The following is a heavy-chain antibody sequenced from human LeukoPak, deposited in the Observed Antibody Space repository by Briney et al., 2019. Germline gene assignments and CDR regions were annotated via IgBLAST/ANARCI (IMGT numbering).Heavy chain of an antibody. CDR2: INPNSGGT. D-gene: IGHD5-18*01. Sequence: ASVTVSCKASGYTFTGYYMHWVRQAPGQGLEWMGWINPNSGGTNYAQKFQGRVTMTRDTSISTAYMELSRLRSDDTAVYYCARVLGVDTAMAPIDYWGQGTLVTVSS. V-gene: IGHV1-2*02. CDR1: GYTFTGYY. CDR3: ARVLGVDTAMAPIDY. J-gene: IGHJ4*02.